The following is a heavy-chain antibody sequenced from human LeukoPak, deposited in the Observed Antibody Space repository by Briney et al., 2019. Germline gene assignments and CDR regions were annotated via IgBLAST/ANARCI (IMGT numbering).Heavy chain of an antibody. CDR2: IKQDGSEK. V-gene: IGHV3-33*08. D-gene: IGHD5-18*01. Sequence: GGSLRLSCAASGFTFSSYAMHWVRQAPGKGLEWVANIKQDGSEKYYADSVKGRFTISRDNSKNTLYLQMNSLRAEDTAVYYCAKPWIQLRTPFDYWGQGTLVTVSS. CDR1: GFTFSSYA. J-gene: IGHJ4*02. CDR3: AKPWIQLRTPFDY.